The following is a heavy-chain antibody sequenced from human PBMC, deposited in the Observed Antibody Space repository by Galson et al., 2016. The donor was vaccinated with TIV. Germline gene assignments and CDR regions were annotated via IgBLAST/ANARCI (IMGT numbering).Heavy chain of an antibody. J-gene: IGHJ5*02. V-gene: IGHV5-10-1*01. CDR3: ARSASAGSGWVDP. Sequence: QSGAEVKKPGESLRISCRTSGYSFTNHWITWVRQMPGKGLEWMGRIDSRDSYTNYSPTFEGHVTISTDNSISTAYLQWTSLKASDSAIYYCARSASAGSGWVDPWGQGTLVTVSS. CDR1: GYSFTNHW. CDR2: IDSRDSYT. D-gene: IGHD3-10*01.